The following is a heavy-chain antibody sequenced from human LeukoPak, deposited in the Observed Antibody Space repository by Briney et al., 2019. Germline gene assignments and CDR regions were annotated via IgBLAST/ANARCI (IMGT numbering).Heavy chain of an antibody. CDR1: GGSISSSSYY. J-gene: IGHJ4*02. CDR2: IYYSGST. CDR3: ARGGKWLWFGGLDY. Sequence: PSETLSLTCTVSGGSISSSSYYWGWIRQPPGKGLEWIGSIYYSGSTYYNPSLKSRVTISVDTSKNQFSLKLSSVTAADTAVYYCARGGKWLWFGGLDYWGQGTLVTVSS. V-gene: IGHV4-39*01. D-gene: IGHD3-10*01.